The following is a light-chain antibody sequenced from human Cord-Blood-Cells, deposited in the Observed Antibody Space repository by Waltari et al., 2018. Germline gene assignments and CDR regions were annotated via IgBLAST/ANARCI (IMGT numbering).Light chain of an antibody. CDR2: EVS. Sequence: QSALTQPASVSGSPGQSITISCTGTSSEGGSDNLVCWYLQHPGKAPKLMIYEVSKRPSGVSNRFSGSKSGNTASLTISGLQAEDEADYYCCSYAGSSTYVFGTGTKVTVL. V-gene: IGLV2-23*02. CDR1: SSEGGSDNL. CDR3: CSYAGSSTYV. J-gene: IGLJ1*01.